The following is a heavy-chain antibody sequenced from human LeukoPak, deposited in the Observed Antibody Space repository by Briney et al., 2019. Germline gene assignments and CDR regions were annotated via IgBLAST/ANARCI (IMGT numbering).Heavy chain of an antibody. CDR2: INQEGSEK. CDR3: ARDWAFCSSTRCYWNDY. V-gene: IGHV3-7*01. Sequence: GGSLRLSCAASGFTFSSYWMRCVRQAPGKGLECVANINQEGSEKSYVDSVRGRFTIARDNAKNSVHLQMNSLRVEDTAVYYCARDWAFCSSTRCYWNDYWRQGTLVTVSS. J-gene: IGHJ4*02. D-gene: IGHD2-2*01. CDR1: GFTFSSYW.